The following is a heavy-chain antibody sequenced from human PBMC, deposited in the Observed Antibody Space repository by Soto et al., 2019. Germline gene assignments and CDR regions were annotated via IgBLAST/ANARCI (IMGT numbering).Heavy chain of an antibody. CDR2: INHSGST. Sequence: SETLSLTCAVYGGSFSGYYWSWIRQPPGKGLEWIGEINHSGSTNYNPSLKSRVTISVDTSKNQFSLKLSSVTAADTAVYYCARGLTNNWFDLWGQGTLVTVSS. J-gene: IGHJ5*02. CDR3: ARGLTNNWFDL. CDR1: GGSFSGYY. V-gene: IGHV4-34*01.